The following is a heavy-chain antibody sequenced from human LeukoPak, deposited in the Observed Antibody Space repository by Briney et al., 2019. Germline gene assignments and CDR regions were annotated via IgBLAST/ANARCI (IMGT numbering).Heavy chain of an antibody. CDR3: AKGARGYSYGYVLDY. D-gene: IGHD5-18*01. CDR2: ISWNSGSI. J-gene: IGHJ4*02. Sequence: GGSLRLSCAASGFTFDDCAMHWVRQAPGKGLEWVSGISWNSGSIGYADSVKGRFTFSRDNAKNSLYLQMNSLRAEDTALYYCAKGARGYSYGYVLDYWGQGTLVTVSS. CDR1: GFTFDDCA. V-gene: IGHV3-9*01.